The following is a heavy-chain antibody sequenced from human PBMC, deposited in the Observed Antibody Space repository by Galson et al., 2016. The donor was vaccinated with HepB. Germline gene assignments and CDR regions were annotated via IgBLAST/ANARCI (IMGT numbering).Heavy chain of an antibody. CDR3: ARALSSSGWTYWYFDL. CDR2: IKQDGSEK. J-gene: IGHJ2*01. Sequence: SLRLPCAASRFTFINSWMSWVRQAPGKGLEWVANIKQDGSEKYYVDSVKGRFTISRDNAKNSLFLQMNGLRAEDTAVYYCARALSSSGWTYWYFDLWGRGTLVTVSS. CDR1: RFTFINSW. D-gene: IGHD6-19*01. V-gene: IGHV3-7*03.